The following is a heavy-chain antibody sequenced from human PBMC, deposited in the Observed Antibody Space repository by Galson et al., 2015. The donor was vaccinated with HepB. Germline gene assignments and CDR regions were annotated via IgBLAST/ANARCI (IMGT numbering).Heavy chain of an antibody. CDR1: GYTFTSYG. Sequence: SVKVSCKASGYTFTSYGISWVRQAPGQGLEWMGWISAYNGNTNYAQKLQGRVTMTTDTSTSTAYMELRSLRSDDTAVYYCARYYYDSSCYYWGFDYWGQGTLVTVSS. J-gene: IGHJ4*02. D-gene: IGHD3-22*01. CDR3: ARYYYDSSCYYWGFDY. V-gene: IGHV1-18*01. CDR2: ISAYNGNT.